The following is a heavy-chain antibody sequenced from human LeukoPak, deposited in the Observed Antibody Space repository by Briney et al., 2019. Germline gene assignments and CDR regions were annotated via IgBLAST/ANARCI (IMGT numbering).Heavy chain of an antibody. CDR3: ARTYYYDSSGYREDWFDP. Sequence: GGSLRLSCAASGFTFSTYSMNWVRQAPGKGLEWVSYISSSGSTIYYADSVKGRFTISRDNAKKSLYLQMNSLRAEDTAVYYCARTYYYDSSGYREDWFDPWGQGTLVTVSS. CDR2: ISSSGSTI. CDR1: GFTFSTYS. D-gene: IGHD3-22*01. J-gene: IGHJ5*02. V-gene: IGHV3-48*04.